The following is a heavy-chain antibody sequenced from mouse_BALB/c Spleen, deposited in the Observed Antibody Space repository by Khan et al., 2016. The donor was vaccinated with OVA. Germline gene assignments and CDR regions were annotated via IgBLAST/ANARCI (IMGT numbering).Heavy chain of an antibody. Sequence: EVELVESGGVLVEPGGSLKLSCAASGFTFSSFVMSWVRQTPEKRLEWVATISSAATYTYYPDSVKGRFTISRDNAKNTLYLRMNSLRSDDTASYYCANGTYGWFAYWGQGTLVTVST. D-gene: IGHD1-1*01. V-gene: IGHV5-9-1*01. J-gene: IGHJ3*01. CDR1: GFTFSSFV. CDR3: ANGTYGWFAY. CDR2: ISSAATYT.